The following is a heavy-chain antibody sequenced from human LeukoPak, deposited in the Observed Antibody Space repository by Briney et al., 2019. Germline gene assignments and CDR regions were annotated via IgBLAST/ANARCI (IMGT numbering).Heavy chain of an antibody. D-gene: IGHD2-21*02. CDR3: ARDVVVTARYYYYGMDV. CDR2: IIPIFGTA. V-gene: IGHV1-69*13. Sequence: GASVKVSCKASGGTFSSYAISWVRQAPGQGLEWMGGIIPIFGTANYAQKFQGRVTITADESTSTAYMELSSLRSEDTAVYYCARDVVVTARYYYYGMDVWGQGTTVTASS. CDR1: GGTFSSYA. J-gene: IGHJ6*02.